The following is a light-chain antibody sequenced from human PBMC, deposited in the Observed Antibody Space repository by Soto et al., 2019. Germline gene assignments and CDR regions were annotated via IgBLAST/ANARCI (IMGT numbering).Light chain of an antibody. Sequence: DIQMPQSPTSLSASVGDRFTITCRASQSISSYLNWYQQKPGKAPKLLIYAASSLQSGVPSRFSGSGSGTDFTLTISSLQPEDFATYYCQQSYSTRITFGQGTRLEI. V-gene: IGKV1-39*01. CDR1: QSISSY. J-gene: IGKJ5*01. CDR3: QQSYSTRIT. CDR2: AAS.